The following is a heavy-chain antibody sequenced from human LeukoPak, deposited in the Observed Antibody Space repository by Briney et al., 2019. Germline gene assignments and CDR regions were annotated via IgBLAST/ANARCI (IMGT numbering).Heavy chain of an antibody. D-gene: IGHD6-13*01. CDR3: ARDKRPGIAASRGDY. V-gene: IGHV3-74*01. J-gene: IGHJ4*02. CDR1: GFTFSSYW. Sequence: GGSLRLSCAASGFTFSSYWMHWVRQAPGKGLVWVSRINSDGSSTSYADSVKGRFTISRDNAKNTLYLQMNSLRAEDTAVYYCARDKRPGIAASRGDYWGQGTLVTVSS. CDR2: INSDGSST.